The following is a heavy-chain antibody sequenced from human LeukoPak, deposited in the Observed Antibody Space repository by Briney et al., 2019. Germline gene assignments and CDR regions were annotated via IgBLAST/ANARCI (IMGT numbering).Heavy chain of an antibody. CDR2: ISPRGDIT. V-gene: IGHV3-23*01. CDR3: ATYYYGSGPEK. D-gene: IGHD3-10*01. Sequence: PGGSLRLSCAASGFSFRSHGMNWVRQAPGKGLEWVSGISPRGDITYYKDSVRGRFTISRDIPKNTAYLQMNSLRAEDTAVYYCATYYYGSGPEKWGQGTLVIVSS. J-gene: IGHJ4*02. CDR1: GFSFRSHG.